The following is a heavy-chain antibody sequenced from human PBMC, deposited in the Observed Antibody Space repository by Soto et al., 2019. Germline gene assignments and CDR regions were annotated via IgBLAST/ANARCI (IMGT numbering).Heavy chain of an antibody. CDR1: GFTFSSYS. Sequence: GGSLRLSCAASGFTFSSYSMNWVRQAPGKGLEWVSSISSSSSYIYYADSVKGRFTISRDNAKNSLYLQMNSLRAEDTAVYYCASPGGGIAARPAPNAFDIWGQGTMVTVSS. J-gene: IGHJ3*02. CDR2: ISSSSSYI. V-gene: IGHV3-21*01. D-gene: IGHD6-6*01. CDR3: ASPGGGIAARPAPNAFDI.